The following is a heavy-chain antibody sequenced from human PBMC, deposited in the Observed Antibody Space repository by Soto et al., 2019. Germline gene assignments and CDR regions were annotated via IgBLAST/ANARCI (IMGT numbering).Heavy chain of an antibody. D-gene: IGHD6-13*01. Sequence: SETLSLTCAVSGGSISSSNWWSWVRQPPGKGLEWIVEIYHSGSTNYNPSLKSRVTISVDKSKNQFSLKLSSVTAADTAVYYCARELGIAAAGPGDYWGQGTLVTVSS. CDR2: IYHSGST. J-gene: IGHJ4*02. CDR1: GGSISSSNW. V-gene: IGHV4-4*02. CDR3: ARELGIAAAGPGDY.